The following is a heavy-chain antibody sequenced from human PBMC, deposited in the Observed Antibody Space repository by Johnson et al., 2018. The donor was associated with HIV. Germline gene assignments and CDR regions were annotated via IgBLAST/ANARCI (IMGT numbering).Heavy chain of an antibody. CDR2: LLHDANGQ. D-gene: IGHD3-3*01. V-gene: IGHV3-30*09. J-gene: IGHJ3*02. Sequence: QVQLVESGGGLVKPGGSLRLSCAASGFTFSNAWMSWVRQAPGKGLRWVPILLHDANGQHYADSVKGRFAISRGYSKNTLYLQMNSLKTEDTAVYYCTTGLTIFRVVILDAFDIWGQGTMVTVSS. CDR3: TTGLTIFRVVILDAFDI. CDR1: GFTFSNAW.